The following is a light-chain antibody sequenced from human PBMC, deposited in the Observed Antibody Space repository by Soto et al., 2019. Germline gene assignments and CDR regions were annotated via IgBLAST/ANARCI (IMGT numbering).Light chain of an antibody. CDR3: QQYVDLPLT. CDR1: QNINNF. CDR2: DAS. Sequence: DIQMTQSPSSLSASVGDSVTISCQASQNINNFLNWYQQKPGQPPQLLIYDASKLENGVPSRFSGAGSGADFSFTISNLEPEDSATYFCQQYVDLPLTFGQGTRVEIK. V-gene: IGKV1-33*01. J-gene: IGKJ1*01.